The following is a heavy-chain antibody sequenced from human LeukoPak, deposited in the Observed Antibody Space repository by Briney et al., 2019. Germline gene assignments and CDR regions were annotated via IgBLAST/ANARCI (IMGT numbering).Heavy chain of an antibody. CDR2: ISSSTSYI. D-gene: IGHD2-8*01. CDR1: GFTFSSYA. Sequence: GGSLRLSCAASGFTFSSYAMNWVRQAPGKGLEWVSFISSSTSYISYADSVKGRFTISRDNAKSSLWLQMNSLRAEDTAVYYCARATNGRFDIWGQGTMVTVSS. J-gene: IGHJ3*02. CDR3: ARATNGRFDI. V-gene: IGHV3-21*01.